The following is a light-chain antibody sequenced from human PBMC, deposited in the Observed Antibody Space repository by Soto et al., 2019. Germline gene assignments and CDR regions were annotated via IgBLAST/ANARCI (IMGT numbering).Light chain of an antibody. CDR3: QQTYSVPWT. CDR1: QSINRF. CDR2: AAS. V-gene: IGKV1-39*01. Sequence: DIPMTQSPSSLSASVGDRVTITCRASQSINRFLSWFQQKPGKAPRLLIYAASSLQTAVPSRFSGRGSGTDFTLTISSLQPEDFATYYCQQTYSVPWTFGQGTRVEVK. J-gene: IGKJ1*01.